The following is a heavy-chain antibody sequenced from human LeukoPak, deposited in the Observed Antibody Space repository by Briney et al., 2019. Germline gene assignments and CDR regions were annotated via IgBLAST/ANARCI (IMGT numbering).Heavy chain of an antibody. D-gene: IGHD5-24*01. V-gene: IGHV4-38-2*02. CDR2: IYHSGST. CDR1: GYSISSGYY. J-gene: IGHJ4*02. Sequence: PSETLSLTCTVSGYSISSGYYWGWIRQPPGKGLEWIGSIYHSGSTYYNPSLKSRVTISVDTSKNQFSLKLSSVTAADTAVYYCARRGRDGYNFDYWGQGTLVTVSS. CDR3: ARRGRDGYNFDY.